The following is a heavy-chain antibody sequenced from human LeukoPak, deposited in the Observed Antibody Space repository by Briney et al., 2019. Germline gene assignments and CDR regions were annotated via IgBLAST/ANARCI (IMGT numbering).Heavy chain of an antibody. V-gene: IGHV4-39*01. D-gene: IGHD6-19*01. Sequence: SETLSLTCNVSGGSIGGHTFYWDWIRQPPGKGLEWIATIYYNGNTFYKPSLKSRVAISIDMSKSQFSLHLSSVTAADTAIYYCARLTALAGHRGAFDIWGPGTMVTVSS. CDR1: GGSIGGHTFY. CDR2: IYYNGNT. CDR3: ARLTALAGHRGAFDI. J-gene: IGHJ3*02.